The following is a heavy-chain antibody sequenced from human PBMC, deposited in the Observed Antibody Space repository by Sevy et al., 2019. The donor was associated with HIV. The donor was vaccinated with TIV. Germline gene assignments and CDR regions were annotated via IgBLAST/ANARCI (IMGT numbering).Heavy chain of an antibody. CDR3: ARSTSDTETNFPPGNF. CDR1: GYIFSDYH. V-gene: IGHV1-2*06. D-gene: IGHD7-27*01. CDR2: INPNSGGT. J-gene: IGHJ4*01. Sequence: ASVKVSCKSFGYIFSDYHINWVRQAPGQGLEWMGRINPNSGGTNFARNFHGRITMTTDTSISTVYMDLARLTSDDTAVYYCARSTSDTETNFPPGNFWGQGTLVTVSS.